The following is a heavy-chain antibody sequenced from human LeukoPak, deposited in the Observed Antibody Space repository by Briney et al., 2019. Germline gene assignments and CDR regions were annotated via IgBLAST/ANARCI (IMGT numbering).Heavy chain of an antibody. D-gene: IGHD3-10*01. CDR1: GYTFTSYD. CDR3: ARSMVRGVSWFDP. J-gene: IGHJ5*02. V-gene: IGHV1-8*01. CDR2: MNPNSGNT. Sequence: ASVKVSCKASGYTFTSYDINWVRQATGPGPEWMGWMNPNSGNTGYAQKFQGRVTMTRNTSISTAYMELSSVRSEDTAVYYCARSMVRGVSWFDPWGQGTLVTVSS.